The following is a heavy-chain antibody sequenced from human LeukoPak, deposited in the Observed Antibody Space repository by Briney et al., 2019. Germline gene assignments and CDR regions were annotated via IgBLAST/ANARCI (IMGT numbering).Heavy chain of an antibody. CDR1: GGSINSYY. CDR3: AKGGNWFDP. CDR2: IYYSGST. Sequence: SETLSLTCTVSGGSINSYYWTWIRQSPGKGLEWIGYIYYSGSTNYNPSLKSRVTISVDTSMNQFSLKLSSVTAADTAVYYCAKGGNWFDPWGQGTLVIVSS. V-gene: IGHV4-59*01. D-gene: IGHD3-10*01. J-gene: IGHJ5*02.